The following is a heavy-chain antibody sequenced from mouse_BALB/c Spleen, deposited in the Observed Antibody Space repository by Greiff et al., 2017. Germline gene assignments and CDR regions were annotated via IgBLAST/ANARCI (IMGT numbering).Heavy chain of an antibody. Sequence: EVQLVESGGGLVQPGGSLRLSCAPSGFTFTDYYMSWVRQPPGKALEWLGFIRNKANGYTTEYSASVKGRFTISRDNSQSILYLQMNTLRAEDSATYYCARDPSTGTDAMDDWGQGTAVTVAS. CDR2: IRNKANGYTT. CDR1: GFTFTDYY. J-gene: IGHJ4*01. V-gene: IGHV7-3*02. CDR3: ARDPSTGTDAMDD. D-gene: IGHD4-1*02.